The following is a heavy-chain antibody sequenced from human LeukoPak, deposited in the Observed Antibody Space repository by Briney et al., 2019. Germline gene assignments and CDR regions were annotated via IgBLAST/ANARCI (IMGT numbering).Heavy chain of an antibody. D-gene: IGHD3-22*01. J-gene: IGHJ3*02. Sequence: PGGSLRLSCAASGFTFDDYGMSWVRQAPGKGLEWVSGINWNGGSTGCADSVKGRFTISRDNAKNSLYLQMNSLRAEDTALYYCARSNYYDSSGYFGRNAFDIWGQGTMVTVSS. CDR2: INWNGGST. CDR1: GFTFDDYG. CDR3: ARSNYYDSSGYFGRNAFDI. V-gene: IGHV3-20*04.